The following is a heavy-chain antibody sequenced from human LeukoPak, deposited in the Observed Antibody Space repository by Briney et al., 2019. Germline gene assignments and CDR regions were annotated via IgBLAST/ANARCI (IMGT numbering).Heavy chain of an antibody. D-gene: IGHD2-2*01. Sequence: ASVKVSFKFSGYTLTELSMHWVRQAPAKGLEWVGGFDPEDGETIYAQKFQGRVTMTEDTSTDTAYMELSSLRSEDTAVYYCATGGVDCSSTSCSLDYWGQGTLVTVSS. CDR2: FDPEDGET. CDR1: GYTLTELS. V-gene: IGHV1-24*01. J-gene: IGHJ4*02. CDR3: ATGGVDCSSTSCSLDY.